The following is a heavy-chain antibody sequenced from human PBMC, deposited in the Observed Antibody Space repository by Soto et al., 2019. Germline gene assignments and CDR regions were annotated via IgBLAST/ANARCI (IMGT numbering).Heavy chain of an antibody. CDR2: ISGSGGST. CDR3: AKEIDIVVVVAAAPCGMDV. D-gene: IGHD2-15*01. V-gene: IGHV3-23*01. J-gene: IGHJ6*02. Sequence: GSLRLSCAASGFTFSSYAMSWVRQAPGKGLEWVSAISGSGGSTYYADSVKGRFTISRDNSKNTLYLQMNSLRAEDTAVYYCAKEIDIVVVVAAAPCGMDVRGQGTTVTVSS. CDR1: GFTFSSYA.